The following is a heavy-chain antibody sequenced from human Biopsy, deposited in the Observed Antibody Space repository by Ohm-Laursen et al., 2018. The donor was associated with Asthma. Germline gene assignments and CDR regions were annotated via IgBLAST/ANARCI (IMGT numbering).Heavy chain of an antibody. D-gene: IGHD2-2*01. CDR3: ARKAGSCISRTCYSLDF. Sequence: GSSVKVSCKSLGGTFNTYVIGWVRQASGQGLEWMGGINSVFGTTTYPQKFQDRVTITADDSTSTVYMELSSLGSEDTAVYYCARKAGSCISRTCYSLDFWGQGTLVTVSS. V-gene: IGHV1-69*01. CDR1: GGTFNTYV. CDR2: INSVFGTT. J-gene: IGHJ4*02.